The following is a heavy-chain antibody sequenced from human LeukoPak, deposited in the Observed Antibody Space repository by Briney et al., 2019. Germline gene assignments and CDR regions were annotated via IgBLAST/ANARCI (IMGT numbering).Heavy chain of an antibody. J-gene: IGHJ4*02. CDR2: MNPKSGNT. V-gene: IGHV1-8*01. CDR1: GYSFTSYD. CDR3: ARGPITHPRQQMEVFDY. D-gene: IGHD5-24*01. Sequence: ASVKVSFKASGYSFTSYDINWVRQATGQGPEWMGWMNPKSGNTDYAQKFQGRVTMTWNTSISTAYIELSSLRSEDTAVYYCARGPITHPRQQMEVFDYWGQGTLGTVSS.